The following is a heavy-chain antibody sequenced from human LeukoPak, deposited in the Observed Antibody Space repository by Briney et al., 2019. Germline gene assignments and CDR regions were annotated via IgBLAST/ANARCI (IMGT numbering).Heavy chain of an antibody. V-gene: IGHV1-69*06. CDR1: GGTFSSYA. CDR3: AKVAKYYYGSETYYFFEH. J-gene: IGHJ4*02. D-gene: IGHD3-10*01. Sequence: GSSVKVSFKASGGTFSSYAISWVRQAPGQGLEWMGGIIPIFGTANYAQKFQGRVTITADKSTSTAYMELNSLRVEDTAVYYCAKVAKYYYGSETYYFFEHWGQGTPVTASS. CDR2: IIPIFGTA.